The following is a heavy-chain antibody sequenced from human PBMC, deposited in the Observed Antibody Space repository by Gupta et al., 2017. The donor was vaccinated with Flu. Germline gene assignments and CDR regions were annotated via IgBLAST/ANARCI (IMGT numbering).Heavy chain of an antibody. Sequence: QAQLVESGGGVVQPERSLRLSCVASGFTFSSFGMPWLRQAPGKGLEWVAVISYDGSNKWHADSVKGRFTISRDNSKNTLYLQMNSLRPEDTAMYYCAKGGLHNWNYDGDYWGQGTLVTVSS. CDR1: GFTFSSFG. V-gene: IGHV3-30*18. D-gene: IGHD1-7*01. CDR3: AKGGLHNWNYDGDY. J-gene: IGHJ4*02. CDR2: ISYDGSNK.